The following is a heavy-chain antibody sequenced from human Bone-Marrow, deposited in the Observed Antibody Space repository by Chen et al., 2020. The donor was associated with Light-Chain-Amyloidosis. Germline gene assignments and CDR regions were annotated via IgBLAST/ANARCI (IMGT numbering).Heavy chain of an antibody. V-gene: IGHV5-51*01. Sequence: EVQLEQSGPEVKKPGESLKLSCKGSGYTFPNYWIGWVRQMPGKGLEWMGGIYPDDSDARYSPAFEGQVTISADKSITTAYLQWRSLKASDTAMYYCARRRDGYNFDYWGQGTLVTVSS. J-gene: IGHJ4*02. D-gene: IGHD5-12*01. CDR2: IYPDDSDA. CDR3: ARRRDGYNFDY. CDR1: GYTFPNYW.